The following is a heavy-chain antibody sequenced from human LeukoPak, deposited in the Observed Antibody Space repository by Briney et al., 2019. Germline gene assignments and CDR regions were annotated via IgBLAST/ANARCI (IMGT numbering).Heavy chain of an antibody. CDR2: MNPNSGNT. D-gene: IGHD3-10*01. Sequence: GASVKVSCKASGYTFTSYDINWVRQATGQGLEWMGWMNPNSGNTGYAQKFQGRVTMTRNTSISTAYMELSSLRSEDMAVYYCARQGYYGSGVKYRFDPWGQGTLVTVSS. V-gene: IGHV1-8*01. J-gene: IGHJ5*02. CDR1: GYTFTSYD. CDR3: ARQGYYGSGVKYRFDP.